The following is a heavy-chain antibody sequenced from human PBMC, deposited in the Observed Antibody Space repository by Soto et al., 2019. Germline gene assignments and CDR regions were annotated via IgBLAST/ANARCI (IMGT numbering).Heavy chain of an antibody. CDR3: ARGLGFSGSVYCDY. V-gene: IGHV4-59*01. J-gene: IGHJ4*02. CDR2: ISYSGTT. Sequence: PSETLSLTCTVSGDSISSYYCYWIWQPPGKGLDWIGCISYSGTTNYNPSLTGRLTTSVDTSKNQFSLKLSSVTAADTAVYYCARGLGFSGSVYCDYWAQGTLVTVAS. CDR1: GDSISSYY. D-gene: IGHD6-13*01.